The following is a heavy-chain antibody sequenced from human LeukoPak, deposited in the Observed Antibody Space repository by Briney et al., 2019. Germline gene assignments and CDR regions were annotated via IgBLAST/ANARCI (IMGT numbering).Heavy chain of an antibody. CDR3: ARDLPLWFGELSSDY. D-gene: IGHD3-10*01. CDR2: MNPNSGNT. CDR1: GYTFTSYD. J-gene: IGHJ4*02. V-gene: IGHV1-8*01. Sequence: ASVTVSCKASGYTFTSYDINWVRQAAGQGLEWTGWMNPNSGNTGYAQKFQGRVTMTRNTSISTAYMELSRLRSDDTAVYYCARDLPLWFGELSSDYWGQGTLVTVSS.